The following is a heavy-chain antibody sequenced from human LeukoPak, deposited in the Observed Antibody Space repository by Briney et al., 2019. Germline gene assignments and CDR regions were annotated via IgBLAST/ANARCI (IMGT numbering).Heavy chain of an antibody. V-gene: IGHV3-23*01. CDR3: ARGTAAAANRNWFDS. D-gene: IGHD6-13*01. CDR2: ITETGAGT. Sequence: GGSLRLSCAASGFMFSRYAMIWVRQTPGEGLEWVSAITETGAGTYYADSVKGRFTMSRDNSRNTVYLQMDSLRAEDTAVYFCARGTAAAANRNWFDSWGQGTLVTVSS. J-gene: IGHJ5*01. CDR1: GFMFSRYA.